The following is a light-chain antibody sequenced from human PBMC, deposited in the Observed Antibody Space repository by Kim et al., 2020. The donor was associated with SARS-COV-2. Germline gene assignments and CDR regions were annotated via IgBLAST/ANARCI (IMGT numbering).Light chain of an antibody. CDR3: KSRGTSGNVV. V-gene: IGLV3-19*01. J-gene: IGLJ2*01. CDR2: GKN. CDR1: SLRSYY. Sequence: VAVGQTVRITCRGDSLRSYYATWYQQKPGQAPVLVIYGKNNRPSGIPDRFSGSSSGNTASLTITGAQAEDEADYYCKSRGTSGNVVFGGGTKVTVL.